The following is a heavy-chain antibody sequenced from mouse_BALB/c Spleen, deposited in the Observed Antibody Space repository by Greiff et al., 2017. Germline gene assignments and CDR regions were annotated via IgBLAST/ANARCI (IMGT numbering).Heavy chain of an antibody. D-gene: IGHD4-1*01. J-gene: IGHJ1*01. Sequence: EVQLQESGPGLVKPSQSLSLTCTVTGYSITSDYAWNWIRQFPGNKLEWMGYISYSGSTSYNPSLKSRISITRDTSKNQFFLQLNSVTTEDTATYYCARRGTGLYWYFDVWGAGTTVTVSS. CDR1: GYSITSDYA. CDR2: ISYSGST. CDR3: ARRGTGLYWYFDV. V-gene: IGHV3-2*02.